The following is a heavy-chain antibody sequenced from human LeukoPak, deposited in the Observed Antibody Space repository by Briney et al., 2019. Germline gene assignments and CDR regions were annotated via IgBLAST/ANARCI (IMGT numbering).Heavy chain of an antibody. Sequence: SETLSLTCTVSGGSISSSSYYWGWIRQPPGKGLEWIGSIYYSGSTYYNPSLKSRVTMSVDTSKNQFSLKLSSVTAADTAVYYCARGTYYDILTGYYNRGDAFDIWGQGTMVTVSS. CDR2: IYYSGST. CDR1: GGSISSSSYY. J-gene: IGHJ3*02. D-gene: IGHD3-9*01. CDR3: ARGTYYDILTGYYNRGDAFDI. V-gene: IGHV4-39*07.